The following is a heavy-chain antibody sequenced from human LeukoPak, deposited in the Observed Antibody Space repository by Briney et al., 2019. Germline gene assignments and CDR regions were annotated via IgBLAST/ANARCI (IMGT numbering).Heavy chain of an antibody. J-gene: IGHJ4*02. CDR3: ARDGHYGSGSYFDY. V-gene: IGHV3-21*01. D-gene: IGHD3-10*01. Sequence: GGSLRLSCAASGFPFSSYSMNWVRQAPGKGLEWVSSISSSSSYIYYAGSVKGRFTISRDNAKNSLYLQMNSLRAEDTAVYYCARDGHYGSGSYFDYWGQGTLVTVSS. CDR1: GFPFSSYS. CDR2: ISSSSSYI.